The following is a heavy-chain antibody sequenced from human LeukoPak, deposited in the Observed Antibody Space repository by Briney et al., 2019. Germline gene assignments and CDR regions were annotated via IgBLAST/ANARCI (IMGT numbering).Heavy chain of an antibody. D-gene: IGHD3-10*01. Sequence: GESLKTSCKGSGYSFISYWISWVRQMPGKGLEWMGTIDPSDSYTNYSPSFQGHVTISTDESISTAYLQWSNLKASDTAIYYCATSMVRGVSKRGAFDIWGQGTRVTISS. J-gene: IGHJ3*02. CDR3: ATSMVRGVSKRGAFDI. CDR1: GYSFISYW. CDR2: IDPSDSYT. V-gene: IGHV5-10-1*01.